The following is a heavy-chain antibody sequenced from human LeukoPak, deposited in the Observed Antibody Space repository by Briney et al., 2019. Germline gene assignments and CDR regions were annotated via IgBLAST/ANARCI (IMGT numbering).Heavy chain of an antibody. CDR3: AKGVSTFGGVIRA. CDR2: ISSSSSYI. J-gene: IGHJ4*02. V-gene: IGHV3-21*04. D-gene: IGHD3-16*02. Sequence: GGSLRLSCAASGFTFSSYSMNWVRQAPGKGLEWVSSISSSSSYIYYADSVKGRFTISRDNAKNSLYLQMNSLRAEDTAVYYCAKGVSTFGGVIRAWGQGTLVTASS. CDR1: GFTFSSYS.